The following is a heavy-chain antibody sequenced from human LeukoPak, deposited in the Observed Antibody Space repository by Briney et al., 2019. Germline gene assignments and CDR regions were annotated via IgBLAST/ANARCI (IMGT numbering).Heavy chain of an antibody. V-gene: IGHV1-8*01. CDR3: ARGGFGSGSYSDY. CDR2: MNPNSGDT. J-gene: IGHJ4*02. CDR1: GYTFTSYD. D-gene: IGHD3-10*01. Sequence: ASVKVSCKASGYTFTSYDINWVRQATGQGLEWMGWMNPNSGDTGYVQKFQGRVTMTRDTSISTAYMELSSRRSEDTAVYYCARGGFGSGSYSDYWGQGTLVTVSS.